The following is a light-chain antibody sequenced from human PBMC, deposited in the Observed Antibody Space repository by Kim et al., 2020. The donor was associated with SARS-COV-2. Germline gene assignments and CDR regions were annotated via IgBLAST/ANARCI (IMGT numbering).Light chain of an antibody. CDR1: QSVRTY. J-gene: IGKJ5*01. CDR2: DAS. Sequence: SLSPGERATLSCRASQSVRTYLAWYQQKPGQAPRLLIYDASNRATGIPARFSGSGSGTDFTLTIRSLEPEDFAVYYCQQRGNWPTFGQGTRLEIK. CDR3: QQRGNWPT. V-gene: IGKV3-11*01.